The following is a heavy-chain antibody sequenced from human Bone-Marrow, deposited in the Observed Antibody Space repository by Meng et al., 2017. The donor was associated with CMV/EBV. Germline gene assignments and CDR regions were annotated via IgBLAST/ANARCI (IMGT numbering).Heavy chain of an antibody. Sequence: GESLKISCAASGFTFSSYAMHWVRQAPGKGLEWVAVISYDGSNKYYADSVKGRFTISRDNSKNTLYLQMNSLRAEDTAVYYCARDHSSSYDYWGQGTLVTAPQ. CDR1: GFTFSSYA. J-gene: IGHJ4*02. V-gene: IGHV3-30*04. CDR3: ARDHSSSYDY. CDR2: ISYDGSNK. D-gene: IGHD6-13*01.